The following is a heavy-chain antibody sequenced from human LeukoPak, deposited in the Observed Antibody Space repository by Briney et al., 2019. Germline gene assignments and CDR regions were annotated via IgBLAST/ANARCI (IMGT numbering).Heavy chain of an antibody. J-gene: IGHJ4*02. CDR3: AKEGGLGHCSTTSCAFAH. Sequence: GGALRLSWAGSGFSVSDNYMTWVRQAPGKGPEWVSVTYSGGTTYYADSVEGRFTISRDSAKNTLYLQMNSLRTEDTAVYYCAKEGGLGHCSTTSCAFAHWGRGTLVTVSS. CDR2: TYSGGTT. CDR1: GFSVSDNY. V-gene: IGHV3-53*01. D-gene: IGHD2-2*01.